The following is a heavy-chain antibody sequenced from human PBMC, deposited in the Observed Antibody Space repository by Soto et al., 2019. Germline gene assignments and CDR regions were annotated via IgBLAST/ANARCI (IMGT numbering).Heavy chain of an antibody. CDR2: IFYSGTT. Sequence: SETLSLTCTVSGDSISSADYYWSWIRQTPGKGLEWIGHIFYSGTTYYNPSLKSRLTISVDTSKNHFSLRLTSVTAADTAAYYCARDLWVEPELYYYGMDVWGQGTTVTVSS. CDR3: ARDLWVEPELYYYGMDV. V-gene: IGHV4-30-4*01. J-gene: IGHJ6*02. CDR1: GDSISSADYY. D-gene: IGHD1-1*01.